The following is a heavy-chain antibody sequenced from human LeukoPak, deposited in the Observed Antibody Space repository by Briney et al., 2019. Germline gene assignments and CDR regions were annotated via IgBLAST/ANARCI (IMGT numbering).Heavy chain of an antibody. D-gene: IGHD2-8*01. CDR2: INPNSGGT. CDR3: ARGGLPREWSNTFDY. J-gene: IGHJ4*02. V-gene: IGHV1-2*02. CDR1: GYTFTGYY. Sequence: GASVKVSCKASGYTFTGYYMHWVRQAPGQGLEWMGWINPNSGGTNYAQKFQGRVTMTRDTSISTAYMELRRLRSDDTAVYYCARGGLPREWSNTFDYWGQGTLVTVSS.